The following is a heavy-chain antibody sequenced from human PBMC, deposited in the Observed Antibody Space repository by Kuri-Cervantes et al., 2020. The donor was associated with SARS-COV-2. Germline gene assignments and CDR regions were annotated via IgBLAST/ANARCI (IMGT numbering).Heavy chain of an antibody. Sequence: SETLSLTCAVYGGSFSGYYWSWIRQPPGKGLEWIGEINHIGSTNYNPSLKSRVTISVDTSKNQFSLKLSTVTAADTAVYYCARGRFGYSSGWSYWYFDLWGRGTLVTVSS. CDR3: ARGRFGYSSGWSYWYFDL. J-gene: IGHJ2*01. V-gene: IGHV4-34*01. CDR2: INHIGST. CDR1: GGSFSGYY. D-gene: IGHD6-19*01.